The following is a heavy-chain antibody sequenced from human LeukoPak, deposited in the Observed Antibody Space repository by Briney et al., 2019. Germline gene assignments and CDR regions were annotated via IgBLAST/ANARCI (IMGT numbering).Heavy chain of an antibody. J-gene: IGHJ4*02. D-gene: IGHD6-13*01. CDR3: TRAYSSSWFIVDY. V-gene: IGHV3-74*01. Sequence: PGGSLRLSCAASGFTFSSYWMHWVRQAPGKGLVWVSRINSDGRSTSYADSVKGRFTISRDNAKNTLYLQMNSLRAEDTAVYYCTRAYSSSWFIVDYWGQGALVT. CDR2: INSDGRST. CDR1: GFTFSSYW.